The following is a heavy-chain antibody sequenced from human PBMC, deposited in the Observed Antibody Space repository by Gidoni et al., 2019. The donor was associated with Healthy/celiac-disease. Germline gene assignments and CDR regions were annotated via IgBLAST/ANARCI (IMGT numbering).Heavy chain of an antibody. CDR2: ISGSGGST. D-gene: IGHD3-22*01. Sequence: EAQLLESVGGLVQPGGSLRLSFAASGFPFSSYAMSWVRQAPGKGLEWVSTISGSGGSTYDAGSVKGRFTISRDNSKNTLYLQMNSLRAEDTAVYYCAKPYDSSGYYFDAFDIWGQGTMITVSS. CDR3: AKPYDSSGYYFDAFDI. J-gene: IGHJ3*02. V-gene: IGHV3-23*01. CDR1: GFPFSSYA.